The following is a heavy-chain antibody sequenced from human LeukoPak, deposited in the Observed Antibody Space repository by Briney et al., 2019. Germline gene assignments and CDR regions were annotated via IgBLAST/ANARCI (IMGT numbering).Heavy chain of an antibody. D-gene: IGHD4-11*01. CDR3: ARDKAVTTELTQYFQH. J-gene: IGHJ1*01. CDR2: ISAYNGYI. Sequence: ASVAVSCKASGYTFTNYGVSWVRQAPGQGLEWMGWISAYNGYINYAQKFQFRVTMTTDTSTSTAYMELRSLTSDDTAVYYCARDKAVTTELTQYFQHWGQGTLVTVSS. V-gene: IGHV1-18*01. CDR1: GYTFTNYG.